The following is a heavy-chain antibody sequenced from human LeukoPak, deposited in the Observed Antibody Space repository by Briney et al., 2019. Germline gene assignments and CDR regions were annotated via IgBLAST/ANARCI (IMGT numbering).Heavy chain of an antibody. D-gene: IGHD6-19*01. CDR1: GFTFSSYS. Sequence: PGGSLRLSCAASGFTFSSYSMNWVRQAPGKGLEWVSYISVSTTMIYYADSVKGRFTISRDNAKNSLYLQMNSLRAEDTAVYYCARGFLTPGIAVAGTGFDYWGQGTLVTVSS. CDR2: ISVSTTMI. CDR3: ARGFLTPGIAVAGTGFDY. V-gene: IGHV3-48*04. J-gene: IGHJ4*02.